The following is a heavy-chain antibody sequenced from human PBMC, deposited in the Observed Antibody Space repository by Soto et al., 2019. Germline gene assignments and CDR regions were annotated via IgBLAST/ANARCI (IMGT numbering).Heavy chain of an antibody. CDR2: INHSGST. J-gene: IGHJ3*02. Sequence: SQTLSLTCTVYGGSFSGYYWSWIRQPPGKGLEWIGEINHSGSTNYNPSLKSRVTISVDTSKNQFSLKLSSVTAADTAVYYCARRPYQWLVQLGAFDIWGQGTLVTVSS. D-gene: IGHD6-19*01. V-gene: IGHV4-34*01. CDR1: GGSFSGYY. CDR3: ARRPYQWLVQLGAFDI.